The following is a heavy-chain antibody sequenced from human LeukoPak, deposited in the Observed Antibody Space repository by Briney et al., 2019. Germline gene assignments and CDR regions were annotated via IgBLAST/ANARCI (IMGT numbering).Heavy chain of an antibody. D-gene: IGHD3-9*01. CDR3: ARSLMYYNILTGYSPQNFDY. V-gene: IGHV4-59*01. J-gene: IGHJ4*02. CDR2: IHNSGST. Sequence: PSETLSLTCTVSGGSISSYYWSWIRQPPGKGLEWIGYIHNSGSTSYHPSLKSRVTISVDTSKNQFSLKLSSVTAADTAVYYCARSLMYYNILTGYSPQNFDYWGQGTLVTVSS. CDR1: GGSISSYY.